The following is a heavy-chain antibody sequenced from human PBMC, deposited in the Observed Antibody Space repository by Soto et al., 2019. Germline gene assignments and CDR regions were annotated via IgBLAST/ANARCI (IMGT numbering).Heavy chain of an antibody. D-gene: IGHD2-2*02. CDR1: GFTFSNYW. CDR2: MNQDGSQI. J-gene: IGHJ4*02. CDR3: ARDRGPNTPGY. Sequence: GGLRRSGEVSGFTFSNYWMTWVRQAPGKGLEWVAYMNQDGSQIYYADSLRGRFTISRDNAKNSLYLQMNSLRVDDTAVYYCARDRGPNTPGYWGQGTLVTVYS. V-gene: IGHV3-7*01.